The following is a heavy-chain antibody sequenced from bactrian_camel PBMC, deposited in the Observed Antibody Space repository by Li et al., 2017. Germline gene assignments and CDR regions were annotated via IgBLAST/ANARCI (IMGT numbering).Heavy chain of an antibody. D-gene: IGHD6*01. CDR3: AEGRGSRGEHCYSLNY. CDR1: GYFYNSAC. CDR2: IDSDGAT. J-gene: IGHJ4*01. Sequence: HVQLVESGGGSVQAGGSLRLSCATSGYFYNSACMGWIRQVPGKEREGVAAIDSDGATSYVDSVKGRFTISQYSARNTVYLQMNNLQPEDTATYFCAEGRGSRGEHCYSLNYWGQGTQVTVS. V-gene: IGHV3S53*01.